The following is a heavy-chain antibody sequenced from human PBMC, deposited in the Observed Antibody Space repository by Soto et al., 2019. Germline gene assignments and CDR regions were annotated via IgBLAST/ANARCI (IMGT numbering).Heavy chain of an antibody. CDR2: FDPEDGET. V-gene: IGHV1-24*01. CDR1: GYALTELS. J-gene: IGHJ4*02. Sequence: ASVKVSWKVSGYALTELSMHWVRQALGKGLEWMGGFDPEDGETIYAQKFQGRVTMTEDTSTDTAYMELSSLRSEDTAVYYCATDSFKFGVADSHYFDYRGQRTPLTVSA. CDR3: ATDSFKFGVADSHYFDY. D-gene: IGHD3-10*01.